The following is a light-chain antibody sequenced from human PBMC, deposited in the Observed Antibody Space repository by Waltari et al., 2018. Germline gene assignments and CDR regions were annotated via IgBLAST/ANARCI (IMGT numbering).Light chain of an antibody. CDR2: DVS. V-gene: IGLV2-14*03. J-gene: IGLJ2*01. CDR3: SSYTSSNTVV. CDR1: SSDVGGYNY. Sequence: QSALTQPASVSGSPGQSITIPCSGTSSDVGGYNYVSWYQQYPGKAPKLMIYDVSHRPSGVSDRFSGSKSGSTASRTISGLQAEDEADYYCSSYTSSNTVVFGGGTKLTVL.